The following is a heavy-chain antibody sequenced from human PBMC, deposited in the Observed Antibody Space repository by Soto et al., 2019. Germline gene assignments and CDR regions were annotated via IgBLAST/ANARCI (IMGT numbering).Heavy chain of an antibody. V-gene: IGHV4-61*01. Sequence: QVQLQESGPGLVKPSETLSLTCSVSSGSISSSYFWSWIRQPPGKGLGWIGNIHYSGSTNYNPSLKSRVTISVDTSKNQFSLKLRSVTAADTAVYYCARTRYYDRKSSHFYYWGQGTLVTVSS. CDR3: ARTRYYDRKSSHFYY. D-gene: IGHD3-22*01. CDR2: IHYSGST. J-gene: IGHJ4*02. CDR1: SGSISSSYF.